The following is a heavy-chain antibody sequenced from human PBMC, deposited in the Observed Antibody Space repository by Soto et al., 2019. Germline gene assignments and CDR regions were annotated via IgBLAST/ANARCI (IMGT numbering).Heavy chain of an antibody. Sequence: GGSLRLSCAAPGFTFSCYSMNWVRQAPGKGLEWVSSISSSSSYIYYADSVKGRFTISRDNAKNSLYLQMNSLRAEDTAVYYCARGAGGYTIFGVVIMFWGQGTLVTVSS. CDR1: GFTFSCYS. V-gene: IGHV3-21*01. D-gene: IGHD3-3*01. CDR3: ARGAGGYTIFGVVIMF. CDR2: ISSSSSYI. J-gene: IGHJ4*02.